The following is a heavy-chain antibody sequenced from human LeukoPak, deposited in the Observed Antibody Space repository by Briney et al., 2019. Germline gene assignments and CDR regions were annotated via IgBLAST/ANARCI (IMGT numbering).Heavy chain of an antibody. CDR2: ISGSGGST. V-gene: IGHV3-23*01. CDR3: AKAPYYDFWSGYSPWFDP. J-gene: IGHJ5*02. D-gene: IGHD3-3*01. Sequence: GGSLRLSCAASGFTFSSYAMSWDRQDPGKGLEWVSAISGSGGSTYYADSVKGRFTISRDNSKNTLYLQMNSLRAEDTAVYYCAKAPYYDFWSGYSPWFDPWGQGTLVTDSS. CDR1: GFTFSSYA.